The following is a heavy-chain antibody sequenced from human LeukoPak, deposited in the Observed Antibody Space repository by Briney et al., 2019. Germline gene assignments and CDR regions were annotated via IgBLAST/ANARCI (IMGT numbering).Heavy chain of an antibody. CDR3: ARGSSPLPYYYYYYMDV. D-gene: IGHD6-13*01. Sequence: SVKVSCKASGGTFSSYAISWVRQAPGQGLEWMGGIIPIFGTANYAQKFQGRVTITTDESTSTAYMELSSLRSEDTAVYYCARGSSPLPYYYYYYMDVWGKGTTVTVSS. CDR1: GGTFSSYA. CDR2: IIPIFGTA. V-gene: IGHV1-69*05. J-gene: IGHJ6*03.